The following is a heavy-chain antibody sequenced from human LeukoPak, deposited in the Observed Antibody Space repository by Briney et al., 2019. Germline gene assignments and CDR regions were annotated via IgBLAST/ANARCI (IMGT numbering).Heavy chain of an antibody. CDR1: GFTVTTTY. CDR2: LHTDGRT. V-gene: IGHV3-53*01. CDR3: ARVRERVGSSWYNAFDI. D-gene: IGHD6-13*01. Sequence: GGSLRLSCAASGFTVTTTYITWVRQAPGKGLEWVSVLHTDGRTYYADSVKGRFTISRDNSKNVLYLPMNSLIAEDTAMYYCARVRERVGSSWYNAFDIWGQGTMVTVSS. J-gene: IGHJ3*02.